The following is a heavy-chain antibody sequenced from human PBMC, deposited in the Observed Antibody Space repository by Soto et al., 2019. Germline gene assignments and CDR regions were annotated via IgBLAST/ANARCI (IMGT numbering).Heavy chain of an antibody. Sequence: GASVKGSCKASGYTLTRYSLNWVRQAPGQKLEWMGWINAGNGNTKFSQKVQGRVTITRDTSASTAYMELRGLRSEDTAVYFCAILGTYYFDNSDNYFDFWGQGTLVTVSS. D-gene: IGHD3-22*01. CDR2: INAGNGNT. V-gene: IGHV1-3*01. J-gene: IGHJ4*02. CDR3: AILGTYYFDNSDNYFDF. CDR1: GYTLTRYS.